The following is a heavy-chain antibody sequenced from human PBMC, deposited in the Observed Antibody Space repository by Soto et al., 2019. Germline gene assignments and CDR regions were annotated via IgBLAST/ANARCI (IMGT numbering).Heavy chain of an antibody. V-gene: IGHV1-69*13. CDR3: ARDRDSYGAFDI. D-gene: IGHD5-18*01. CDR2: IIPIFGTA. J-gene: IGHJ3*02. Sequence: ASVKVSCKASGGTFSSYAISWVRQAPGQGLEWMGGIIPIFGTANYAQKFQGRVTITADESTSTAYMELSSLRSEDTAVYYCARDRDSYGAFDIWGQGTMVTVSS. CDR1: GGTFSSYA.